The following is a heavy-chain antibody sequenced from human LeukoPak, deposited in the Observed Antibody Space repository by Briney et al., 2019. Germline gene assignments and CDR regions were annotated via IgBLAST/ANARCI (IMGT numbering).Heavy chain of an antibody. V-gene: IGHV3-23*01. CDR2: ISGSGGST. D-gene: IGHD3-3*01. Sequence: PGGSLRLSCAASGFTFSSYAMSWVRQAPGKGLEWVSAISGSGGSTYYADSVKGRFTISRDNSKNTLYLQMNSLRAEDTAVYYCAKDGYYDFWSGPLYYYYGMDVWGQGTTVTVSS. CDR1: GFTFSSYA. CDR3: AKDGYYDFWSGPLYYYYGMDV. J-gene: IGHJ6*02.